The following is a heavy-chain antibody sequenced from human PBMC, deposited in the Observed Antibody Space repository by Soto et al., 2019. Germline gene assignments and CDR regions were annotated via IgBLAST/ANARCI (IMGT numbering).Heavy chain of an antibody. CDR1: GFTFSDYY. Sequence: GGSLRLSCAASGFTFSDYYMSWIRQAPGKGLEWVSYISSSGSTIYYADSVKGRFTISRDNAKNSLYLQMNSLRAEDTAVYYCASESSSWFATYYFDYWGQGTLVTVSS. J-gene: IGHJ4*02. CDR2: ISSSGSTI. CDR3: ASESSSWFATYYFDY. V-gene: IGHV3-11*01. D-gene: IGHD6-13*01.